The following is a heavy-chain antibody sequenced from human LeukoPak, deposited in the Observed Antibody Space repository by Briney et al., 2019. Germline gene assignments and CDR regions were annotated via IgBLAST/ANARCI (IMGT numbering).Heavy chain of an antibody. CDR3: PYVPGIGEL. Sequence: SSETLSLTCTVSGGSISYHYWSWIRQPAGKGLEWIGRIYTSGTTKYNPSLKSRVTISVDKSKNQFSLKLSSVTAADTAVYYCPYVPGIGELWGQGTLVTVSS. CDR1: GGSISYHY. V-gene: IGHV4-4*07. D-gene: IGHD3-10*02. J-gene: IGHJ4*02. CDR2: IYTSGTT.